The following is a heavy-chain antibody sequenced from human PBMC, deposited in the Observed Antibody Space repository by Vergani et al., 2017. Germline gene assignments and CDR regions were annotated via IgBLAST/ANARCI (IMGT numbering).Heavy chain of an antibody. Sequence: LEESGGGSVKPGGSLRLSCAASGFKFSDHYMSWIRQAPGKGLEWVSHISPGASTVSYTDSVTGRFTVSRDNDNNSLTLDMTTLRVEDTAVYYCAKNPGICTTRHDSAMDDWWQGTTVTVAS. D-gene: IGHD1-1*01. J-gene: IGHJ6*01. CDR1: GFKFSDHY. V-gene: IGHV3-11*04. CDR2: ISPGASTV. CDR3: AKNPGICTTRHDSAMDD.